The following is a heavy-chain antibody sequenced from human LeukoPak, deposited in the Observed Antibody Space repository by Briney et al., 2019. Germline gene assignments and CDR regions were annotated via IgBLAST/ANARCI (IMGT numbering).Heavy chain of an antibody. Sequence: PSETLSLTCTVSGGSISSSCYFWAWIRQPPGKGLEWIGHICYSGSTFYNPSLKSRVTISVDTSKNQFSLKLSSVTAADTAVYYCARLPLSSNWYLDYWGQGTLVTVSS. V-gene: IGHV4-39*01. J-gene: IGHJ4*02. D-gene: IGHD6-13*01. CDR2: ICYSGST. CDR1: GGSISSSCYF. CDR3: ARLPLSSNWYLDY.